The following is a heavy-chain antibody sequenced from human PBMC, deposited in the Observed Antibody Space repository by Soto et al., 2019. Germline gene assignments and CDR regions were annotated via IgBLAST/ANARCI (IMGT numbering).Heavy chain of an antibody. CDR2: IIPVIDTA. V-gene: IGHV1-69*06. CDR3: ARGSGADAFDI. J-gene: IGHJ3*02. CDR1: GVTFN. D-gene: IGHD7-27*01. Sequence: QVQLVQSGAEVKKPGSSVKVSCKVSGVTFNIRWVRQAPGQGLEWMGGIIPVIDTANYARKFQGRVVISADRATNIVYMEMMSLTLEDTAVYYCARGSGADAFDIWGQGTMVTVSS.